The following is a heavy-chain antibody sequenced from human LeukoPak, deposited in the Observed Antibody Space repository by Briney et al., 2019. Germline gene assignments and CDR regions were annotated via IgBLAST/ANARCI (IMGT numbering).Heavy chain of an antibody. CDR1: GGSISSYY. V-gene: IGHV4-59*01. CDR3: ARGVERYSSSWLPWFDP. Sequence: SETLSLTCTVSGGSISSYYWNWIRQPPGKGLEWIGYIYYSGSINYNPSLKSRVTISVDTSKNQFSLKLSSVIAADTAVYYCARGVERYSSSWLPWFDPWGQGTLVTVSS. CDR2: IYYSGSI. D-gene: IGHD6-13*01. J-gene: IGHJ5*02.